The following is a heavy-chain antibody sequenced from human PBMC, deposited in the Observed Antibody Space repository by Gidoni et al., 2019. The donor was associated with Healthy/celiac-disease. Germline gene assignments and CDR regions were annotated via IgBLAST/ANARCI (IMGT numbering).Heavy chain of an antibody. J-gene: IGHJ5*02. CDR1: GFPFSSYA. V-gene: IGHV3-64D*06. Sequence: EVQLVESGGGLVQPGGSLRLSCSASGFPFSSYAMHWVRQAPGKGLEYVSAISSNGGSTYYADSVKGRFTISRDNSKNTLYLQMSSLRAEDTAVYYCVKGTDVLRFWRFDPWGQGTLVTVSS. CDR2: ISSNGGST. CDR3: VKGTDVLRFWRFDP. D-gene: IGHD3-3*01.